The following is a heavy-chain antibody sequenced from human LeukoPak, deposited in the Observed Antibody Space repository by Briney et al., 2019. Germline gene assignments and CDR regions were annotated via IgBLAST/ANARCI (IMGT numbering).Heavy chain of an antibody. CDR1: GGTFSSYA. J-gene: IGHJ4*02. Sequence: ASVKVSCKASGGTFSSYAISWVRQAPGQGLEWMGGIIPIFGTANYAQKFQGRVTITADKSTSTAYMELSRLRSDDTAVYYCARLMAPIGKRSTPFDYWGQGTLVTVSS. D-gene: IGHD1-1*01. CDR3: ARLMAPIGKRSTPFDY. CDR2: IIPIFGTA. V-gene: IGHV1-69*06.